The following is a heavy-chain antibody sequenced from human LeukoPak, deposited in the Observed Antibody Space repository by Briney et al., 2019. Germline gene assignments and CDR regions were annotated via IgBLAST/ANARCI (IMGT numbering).Heavy chain of an antibody. D-gene: IGHD3-10*01. CDR3: ARARVPGELNY. J-gene: IGHJ4*02. Sequence: GGSLRLSCAASGLTFSNYEMNWVRQTPGKGLEWLSYISNSGSSKYYADSVRGRFTISRDNAKNSLYLQMNSLRAEDTAVYYCARARVPGELNYWGQGTLVTVSS. CDR1: GLTFSNYE. V-gene: IGHV3-48*03. CDR2: ISNSGSSK.